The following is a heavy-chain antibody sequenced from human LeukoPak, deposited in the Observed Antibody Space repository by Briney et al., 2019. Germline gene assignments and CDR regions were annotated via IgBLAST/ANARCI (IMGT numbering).Heavy chain of an antibody. D-gene: IGHD2-2*01. CDR3: ARDLYCSSPSCKDILTGYYYYYYGMDV. CDR2: ISSSSSYI. J-gene: IGHJ6*02. Sequence: GGSLRLSCAASGFTFSSYIMNWVRQAPGKGLEGVSSISSSSSYIYYADSVKGRFTISRDNAKNSLYLQMNSLRAEDTAVYYCARDLYCSSPSCKDILTGYYYYYYGMDVWGQGTTVTVSS. CDR1: GFTFSSYI. V-gene: IGHV3-21*01.